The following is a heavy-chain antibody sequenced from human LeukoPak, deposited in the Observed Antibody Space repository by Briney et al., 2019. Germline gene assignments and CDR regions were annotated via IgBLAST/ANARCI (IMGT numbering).Heavy chain of an antibody. V-gene: IGHV3-15*01. D-gene: IGHD3-16*01. CDR1: GFTFSNAW. Sequence: PGGSLRLSCAASGFTFSNAWMSWVRQAPGKGLEWVGRIKSKTDGGTTDYAAPVKGRFTISRDDSKNTLYLQMNSLKTEDTAVYYCTTDYDYVWGSLTDYWGQGTLVTVSS. J-gene: IGHJ4*02. CDR3: TTDYDYVWGSLTDY. CDR2: IKSKTDGGTT.